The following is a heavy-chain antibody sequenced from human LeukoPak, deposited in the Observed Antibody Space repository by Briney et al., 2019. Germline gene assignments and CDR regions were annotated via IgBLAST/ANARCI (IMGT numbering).Heavy chain of an antibody. V-gene: IGHV3-23*01. D-gene: IGHD4-11*01. CDR3: ATDSHYVSDY. CDR1: GFTFSSYA. CDR2: ISGSGGST. Sequence: QSGGSLRLSCAASGFTFSSYAMSWVRQAPGKGLEWVSAISGSGGSTYYADSVKGRFTISRDNSKNTVYMQMNSLRAEDTAVYYCATDSHYVSDYWGQGTLVTVSS. J-gene: IGHJ4*02.